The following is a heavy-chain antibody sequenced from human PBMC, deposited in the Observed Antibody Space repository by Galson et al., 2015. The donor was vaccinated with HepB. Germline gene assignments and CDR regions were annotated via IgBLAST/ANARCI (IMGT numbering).Heavy chain of an antibody. Sequence: SVKVSCKASGYTFTSYGISWVRQAPGQGLEWMGWTSAYNGNTNYAQKLQGRVTMTTDTSTSTAYMELRSLRSDDTAVYYCARGRPVTTMGHYYYYYMDVWGKGTTVTVSS. CDR2: TSAYNGNT. CDR1: GYTFTSYG. CDR3: ARGRPVTTMGHYYYYYMDV. V-gene: IGHV1-18*01. J-gene: IGHJ6*03. D-gene: IGHD4-11*01.